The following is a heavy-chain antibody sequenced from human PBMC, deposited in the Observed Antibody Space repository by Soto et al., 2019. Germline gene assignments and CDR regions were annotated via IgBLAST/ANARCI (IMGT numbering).Heavy chain of an antibody. Sequence: GGSLSLSCAASGFTFSNYAMDWARQAPGKGLEWVSTISGSGGSPYYADSVKGRFTISRDNYKNTLYLQMNSLRAGDSAIYYCAKEGTGGLYYFDYWGQGTLVTVSS. CDR2: ISGSGGSP. D-gene: IGHD5-12*01. J-gene: IGHJ4*02. V-gene: IGHV3-23*01. CDR1: GFTFSNYA. CDR3: AKEGTGGLYYFDY.